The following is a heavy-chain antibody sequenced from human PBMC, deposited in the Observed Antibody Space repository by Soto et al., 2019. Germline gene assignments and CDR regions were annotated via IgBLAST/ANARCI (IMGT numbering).Heavy chain of an antibody. J-gene: IGHJ4*02. CDR3: ARVGGTGGYTYGLDY. CDR2: IIPVFGTG. CDR1: GGTFSSYA. Sequence: QVQLVQSGAEVKKPGSSVKVSCKASGGTFSSYAISWVRQAPGQGLEWMGGIIPVFGTGIYAQKFQGRVTITADNSTSTASMELGRLRSEATAVYCCARVGGTGGYTYGLDYWGQGTLVTVSS. D-gene: IGHD5-18*01. V-gene: IGHV1-69*06.